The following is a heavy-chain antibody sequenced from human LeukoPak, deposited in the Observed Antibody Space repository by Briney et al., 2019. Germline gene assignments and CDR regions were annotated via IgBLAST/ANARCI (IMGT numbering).Heavy chain of an antibody. Sequence: KPGGSLRLSCAASGFTFSTYDMNWVRQAPGKGLEWVSSISSSGSYIYYADSLKGRFAISRDNAKNSLYLQMNNLRAEDTAVYYCAREDASSLDYWGQGILVTVSS. CDR3: AREDASSLDY. CDR2: ISSSGSYI. V-gene: IGHV3-21*06. J-gene: IGHJ4*02. D-gene: IGHD6-13*01. CDR1: GFTFSTYD.